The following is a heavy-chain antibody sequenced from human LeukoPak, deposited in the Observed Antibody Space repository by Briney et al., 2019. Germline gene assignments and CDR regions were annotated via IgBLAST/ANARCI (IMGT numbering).Heavy chain of an antibody. CDR2: INHSGST. V-gene: IGHV4-34*01. D-gene: IGHD2-15*01. CDR1: GGSFSGYY. J-gene: IGHJ4*02. Sequence: SETLSLTCAVYGGSFSGYYWSWIRQPPGKGLEWIGEINHSGSTNYNPSLKSRVTISVDTSKNQFSLKLSSVTAADTAVYYCARERSGYCSGGSCLYYFDYWGQGTLVTVSS. CDR3: ARERSGYCSGGSCLYYFDY.